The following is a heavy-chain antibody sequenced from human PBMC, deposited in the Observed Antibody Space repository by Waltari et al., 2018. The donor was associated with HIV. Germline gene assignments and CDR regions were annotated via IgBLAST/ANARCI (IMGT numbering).Heavy chain of an antibody. V-gene: IGHV3-7*01. CDR1: GFPFSDSW. CDR2: IKEDGSEM. D-gene: IGHD3-3*01. CDR3: ARWSVL. Sequence: MQLVESGGGLVQPGGSLRLSCLASGFPFSDSWMTWVRQAPGKGLEWVANIKEDGSEMYYVDSEKGRFTISRDNAKNSLFLQMNSLRAEDTAVYHCARWSVLWGQGTMVTVSS. J-gene: IGHJ3*01.